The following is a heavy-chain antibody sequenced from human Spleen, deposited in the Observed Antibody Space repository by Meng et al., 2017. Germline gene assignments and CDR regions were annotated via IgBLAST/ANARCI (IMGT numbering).Heavy chain of an antibody. J-gene: IGHJ6*02. CDR3: ARLRESSGYYNRGDQYGMDV. CDR1: GYTFTSYG. CDR2: ISPYNGNT. V-gene: IGHV1-18*01. D-gene: IGHD3-22*01. Sequence: ASVKVSCKASGYTFTSYGISWVRQAPGQGLEWMGWISPYNGNTNYAQKLQGRVTMTTDTSASTAYMELSSLRSEDTAVYYCARLRESSGYYNRGDQYGMDVWGQGTTVTVSS.